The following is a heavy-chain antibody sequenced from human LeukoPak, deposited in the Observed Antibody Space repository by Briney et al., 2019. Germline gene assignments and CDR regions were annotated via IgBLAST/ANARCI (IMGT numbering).Heavy chain of an antibody. CDR1: GYTFTDYT. CDR3: ARDYSSGWPNFDY. D-gene: IGHD6-19*01. J-gene: IGHJ4*02. Sequence: GASVKVSCKASGYTFTDYTMHWLRQAPGQRLDWMGWINGGSGNTKYSPEFQGRVTITRDTSASTAYMELSSLRSDDTAVYYCARDYSSGWPNFDYWGQGTLVTVSS. CDR2: INGGSGNT. V-gene: IGHV1-3*01.